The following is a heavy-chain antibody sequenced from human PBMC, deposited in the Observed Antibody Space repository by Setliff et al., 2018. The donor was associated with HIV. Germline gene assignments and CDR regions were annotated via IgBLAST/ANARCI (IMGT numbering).Heavy chain of an antibody. V-gene: IGHV4-59*01. D-gene: IGHD6-19*01. CDR2: IYYIGNT. J-gene: IGHJ5*02. Sequence: SETLSLTCTVFGGSISGYYWSWIRQPPGKGLEWIGYIYYIGNTNYNPSLKGRVTLSVDTSKNQLSLKLSSVTAADTAVYYCARGSGGWYIDNWFDPWGQGTLVTVSS. CDR1: GGSISGYY. CDR3: ARGSGGWYIDNWFDP.